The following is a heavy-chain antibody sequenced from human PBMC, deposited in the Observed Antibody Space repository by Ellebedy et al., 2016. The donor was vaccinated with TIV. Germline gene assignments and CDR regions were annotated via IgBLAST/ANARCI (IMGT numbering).Heavy chain of an antibody. V-gene: IGHV5-10-1*01. CDR3: ARHSGREIAARPYWFDP. CDR2: IDPSDSYT. Sequence: GESLKISXKGSGYSFTSYWISWVRQMPGKGLEWMGRIDPSDSYTNYSPSFQGHVTISADKSISTAYLQWSSLKASDTAMYYCARHSGREIAARPYWFDPWGQGTLVTVSS. D-gene: IGHD6-6*01. J-gene: IGHJ5*02. CDR1: GYSFTSYW.